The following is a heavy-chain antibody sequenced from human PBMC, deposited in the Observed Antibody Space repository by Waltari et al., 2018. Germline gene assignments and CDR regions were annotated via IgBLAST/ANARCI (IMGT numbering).Heavy chain of an antibody. CDR2: VDGADIT. J-gene: IGHJ4*02. CDR3: AKQHSAYDYFFDY. Sequence: EVQLVETGGGLIQPGGSLRLSCAASGFTVGSNSMTWVRQAPGEGLEAVSLVDGADITAYADAVKGRFTVSRDNSKNTLFLQMNSLRVDDTAVYFCAKQHSAYDYFFDYWGQGTLVTVSS. V-gene: IGHV3-53*02. D-gene: IGHD5-12*01. CDR1: GFTVGSNS.